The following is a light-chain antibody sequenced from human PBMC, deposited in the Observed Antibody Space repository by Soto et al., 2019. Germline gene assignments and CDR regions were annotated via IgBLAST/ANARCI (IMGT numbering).Light chain of an antibody. CDR2: GDS. CDR1: QSVSSSH. J-gene: IGKJ1*01. CDR3: QYYGTSTGT. Sequence: EIVLTQSPDTLSLSPGETATLSCRASQSVSSSHLAWYQQKVGQAPRLLIYGDSRRATGIPDRFSGSGSGTDFTLIINRLDPEEFAVYYCQYYGTSTGTFGQGTKVDIK. V-gene: IGKV3-20*01.